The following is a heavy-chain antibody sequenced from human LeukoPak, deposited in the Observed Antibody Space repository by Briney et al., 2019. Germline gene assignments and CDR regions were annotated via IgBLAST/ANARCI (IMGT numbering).Heavy chain of an antibody. Sequence: SETLSLTCNVSGGSITGYYWSWVRQSPGKGLEWIGYIYHSGSTNYNPSLKSRVTLSVDTSKEQISLKLNSVTAADTAVYYCARHREFSSSGNYFDYWGQGTLVTVSS. CDR2: IYHSGST. CDR1: GGSITGYY. J-gene: IGHJ4*02. V-gene: IGHV4-59*08. CDR3: ARHREFSSSGNYFDY. D-gene: IGHD6-6*01.